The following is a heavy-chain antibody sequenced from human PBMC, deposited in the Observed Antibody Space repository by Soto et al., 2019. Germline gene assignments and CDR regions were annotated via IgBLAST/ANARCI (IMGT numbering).Heavy chain of an antibody. CDR2: IYYSGST. CDR1: GGSISSSSYY. J-gene: IGHJ4*02. Sequence: SDTLSLTCTVSGGSISSSSYYWGWIRQPPGKGLEWIGSIYYSGSTYYNPSLQSRVTISVDTSKNQFSLKLSSVTAADTAVYYCAREKIVLVPAYFDFWGQGTVVTVSA. D-gene: IGHD2-2*01. CDR3: AREKIVLVPAYFDF. V-gene: IGHV4-39*07.